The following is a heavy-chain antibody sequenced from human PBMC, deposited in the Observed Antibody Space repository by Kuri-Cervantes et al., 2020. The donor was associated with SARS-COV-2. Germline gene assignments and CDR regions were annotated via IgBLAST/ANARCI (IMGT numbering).Heavy chain of an antibody. CDR1: GGTFSSYA. CDR2: IIPIFGIA. CDR3: ARDHTYYYDSSGSP. Sequence: SVKVSCKASGGTFSSYAISWVRQAPGQGLEWMGGIIPIFGIANYAQKFQGRVTITADKSTSTAYTELSSLRSEDTAVYYCARDHTYYYDSSGSPWGQGTLVTVSS. D-gene: IGHD3-22*01. J-gene: IGHJ5*02. V-gene: IGHV1-69*10.